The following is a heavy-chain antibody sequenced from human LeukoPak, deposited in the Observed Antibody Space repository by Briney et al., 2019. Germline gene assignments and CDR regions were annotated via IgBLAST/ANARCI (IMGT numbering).Heavy chain of an antibody. CDR3: AKFLREYQLPHDAFDI. Sequence: GGSLRLSCAASGFTFSSYGMHWVRQAPGKGLEWVAFIRYDGSNKYYADSVKGRFTISRDNSKNTLYLQMNSLRAEDTAVYYCAKFLREYQLPHDAFDIWGQGTMVTVSS. CDR2: IRYDGSNK. CDR1: GFTFSSYG. D-gene: IGHD2-2*01. J-gene: IGHJ3*02. V-gene: IGHV3-30*02.